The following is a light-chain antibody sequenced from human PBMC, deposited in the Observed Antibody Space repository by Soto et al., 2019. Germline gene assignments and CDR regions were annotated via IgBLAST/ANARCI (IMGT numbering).Light chain of an antibody. Sequence: QSVLTQPPSVAEAPRQRVTISCSGSSFNIGDNAVNWYQQFPGKAPKLLIYYDDLLPSGVSDRFSGSKSVTSASLVISGLQSDDEADYYCSAWDDTLNGFVFGTGTKLTVL. CDR3: SAWDDTLNGFV. CDR1: SFNIGDNA. J-gene: IGLJ1*01. CDR2: YDD. V-gene: IGLV1-36*01.